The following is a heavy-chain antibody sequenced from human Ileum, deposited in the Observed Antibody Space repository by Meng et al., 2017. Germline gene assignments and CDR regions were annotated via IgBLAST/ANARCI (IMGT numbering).Heavy chain of an antibody. J-gene: IGHJ1*01. CDR3: LRGSGGSV. CDR2: ITHKGSR. Sequence: QVQLRESGPALVTPSETLSLTCAVSGDSITNHNWWAWFRQPPGKGLEWIGEITHKGSRAYNPSLKSRVSMSIDKSKNQFSLKLTSVTAADTAVNHCLRGSGGSVWGQGTLVTVSS. D-gene: IGHD3-10*01. CDR1: GDSITNHNW. V-gene: IGHV4-4*02.